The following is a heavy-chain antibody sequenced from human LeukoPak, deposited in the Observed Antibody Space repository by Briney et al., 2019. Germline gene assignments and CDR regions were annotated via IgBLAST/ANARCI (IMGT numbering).Heavy chain of an antibody. J-gene: IGHJ4*02. Sequence: SQTLSLTCTVSGGSISSGDYYWSWIRQPPGKGLEWIGYIHYSGSTYYNPSLKSRVTISVDTSKNQFSLKLSSVTAADTAVYYCARGPLDSGYTYFDYWGQGTLVSVAS. CDR1: GGSISSGDYY. D-gene: IGHD5-12*01. CDR3: ARGPLDSGYTYFDY. V-gene: IGHV4-30-4*01. CDR2: IHYSGST.